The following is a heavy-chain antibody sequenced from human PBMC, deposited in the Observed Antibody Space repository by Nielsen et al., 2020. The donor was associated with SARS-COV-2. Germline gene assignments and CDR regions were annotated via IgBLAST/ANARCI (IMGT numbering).Heavy chain of an antibody. CDR3: VKGYNWNYNYYGMDV. D-gene: IGHD1-20*01. Sequence: WIRQPPGKGLEYVSAISSNGGSTYYADSVKGRFTISRDNSKNTLYLQMSSLRAEDTAVYYCVKGYNWNYNYYGMDVWGQGTTVTVSS. V-gene: IGHV3-64D*06. J-gene: IGHJ6*02. CDR2: ISSNGGST.